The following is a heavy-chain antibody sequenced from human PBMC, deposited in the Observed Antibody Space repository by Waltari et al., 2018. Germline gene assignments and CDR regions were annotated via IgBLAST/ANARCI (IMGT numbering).Heavy chain of an antibody. D-gene: IGHD7-27*01. CDR3: AKERTGDHDAFDI. CDR2: IRYDGRNK. V-gene: IGHV3-30*02. CDR1: GFTFSSYG. J-gene: IGHJ3*02. Sequence: QVQLVESGGGVVQPGGSLRLSCAASGFTFSSYGMHWVRQAPGKGLEWVAFIRYDGRNKYYADSVKGRFTISRDNSKNTLYLQMNSLRAEDTAVYYCAKERTGDHDAFDIWGQGTMVTVSS.